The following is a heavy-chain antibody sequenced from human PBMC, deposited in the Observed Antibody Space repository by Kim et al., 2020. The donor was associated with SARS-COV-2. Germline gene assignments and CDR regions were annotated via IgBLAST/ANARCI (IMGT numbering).Heavy chain of an antibody. Sequence: SETLSLTCTVSGGSISSSSYYWGWIRQPPGKGLEWIGSIYYSGSTYYNPSLKSRVTISVDTSKNQFSLKLSSVTAADTAVYYCARGRPSLRKGNWFDPWGQGTLVTVSS. CDR3: ARGRPSLRKGNWFDP. CDR2: IYYSGST. J-gene: IGHJ5*02. CDR1: GGSISSSSYY. D-gene: IGHD6-6*01. V-gene: IGHV4-39*01.